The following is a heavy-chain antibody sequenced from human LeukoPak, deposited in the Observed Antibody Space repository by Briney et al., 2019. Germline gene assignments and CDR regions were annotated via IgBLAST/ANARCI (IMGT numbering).Heavy chain of an antibody. Sequence: GGSLRLSCAASGFTFSSYSMNWVRQAPGKGLEWVSYISSSSSTIYYADSVKGRFTISRDNSKNTLYLQMNSLRVEDTAVYYCAKDRGYSSTLDAFDIWGQGTVVTVSS. J-gene: IGHJ3*02. CDR3: AKDRGYSSTLDAFDI. CDR1: GFTFSSYS. D-gene: IGHD6-13*01. CDR2: ISSSSSTI. V-gene: IGHV3-48*01.